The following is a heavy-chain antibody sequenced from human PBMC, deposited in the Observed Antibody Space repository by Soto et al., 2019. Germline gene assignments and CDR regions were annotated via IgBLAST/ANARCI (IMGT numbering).Heavy chain of an antibody. D-gene: IGHD3-3*01. CDR2: ISAYNGNT. V-gene: IGHV1-18*04. Sequence: XSVKVSCKASGYTFTSYGIIWVRQAPGQGLEWMGWISAYNGNTNYAQKLQGRVTMTTDTSTSTAYMELRSLRSDDTAVYYCARDRGNTLRFLEWLPGQFAFDIWGQGTMVTVSS. CDR3: ARDRGNTLRFLEWLPGQFAFDI. J-gene: IGHJ3*02. CDR1: GYTFTSYG.